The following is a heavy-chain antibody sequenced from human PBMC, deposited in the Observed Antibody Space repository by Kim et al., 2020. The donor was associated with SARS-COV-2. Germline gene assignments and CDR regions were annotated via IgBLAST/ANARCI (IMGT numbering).Heavy chain of an antibody. J-gene: IGHJ6*01. D-gene: IGHD3-3*01. Sequence: SETLSLTCTVSGGSISSSSYYWGWIRQPPGKGLEWIGSIYYSGSTYYNPSLKSRVTISVDTSKNQFSLKLSSVTAADTAVYYCARDRFIGFLHYYYGMD. CDR3: ARDRFIGFLHYYYGMD. V-gene: IGHV4-39*02. CDR2: IYYSGST. CDR1: GGSISSSSYY.